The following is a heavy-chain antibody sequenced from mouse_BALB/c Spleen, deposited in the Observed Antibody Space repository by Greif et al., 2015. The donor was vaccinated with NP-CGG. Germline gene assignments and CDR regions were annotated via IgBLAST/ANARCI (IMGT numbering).Heavy chain of an antibody. CDR3: ARSRGYGNYGRAMDY. CDR1: GYTFTSYW. J-gene: IGHJ4*01. V-gene: IGHV1-7*01. Sequence: QVQLQQSGAELAKPGASVKMSCKASGYTFTSYWMHWVKQRPGQGLEWIGYINPSTGYTEYNQKFKDKATLTADKSSSTAYMQLSSLTSEDSAVYYCARSRGYGNYGRAMDYWGQGTSVTVSS. D-gene: IGHD2-10*02. CDR2: INPSTGYT.